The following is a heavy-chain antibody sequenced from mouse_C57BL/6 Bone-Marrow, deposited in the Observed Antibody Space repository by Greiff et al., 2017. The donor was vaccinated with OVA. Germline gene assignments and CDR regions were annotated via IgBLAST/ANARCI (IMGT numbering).Heavy chain of an antibody. CDR3: ARHLGYFDV. CDR1: GFTFSSYG. CDR2: ISSGGSYT. J-gene: IGHJ1*03. Sequence: DVHLVESGGDLVKPGGSLKLSCAASGFTFSSYGMSWVRQTPDKRLEWVATISSGGSYTYYPDSVKGRFTISRDNAKNTLYLQMSSLKSEDTAMYYCARHLGYFDVWGTGTTVTVSS. V-gene: IGHV5-6*01.